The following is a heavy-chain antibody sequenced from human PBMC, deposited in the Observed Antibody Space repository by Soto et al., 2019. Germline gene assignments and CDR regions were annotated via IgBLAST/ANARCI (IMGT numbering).Heavy chain of an antibody. CDR2: IYYSGST. CDR1: GGSVSSGSYY. Sequence: NPSETLSLTCTVSGGSVSSGSYYWSWIRQPPGKGLEWIGYIYYSGSTNYNPSLKSRVTISVDTSKNQFSLKLSSVTAADTAVYYCARDRTLRGVHYYYGMDVWGQGTTVTVSS. V-gene: IGHV4-61*01. D-gene: IGHD3-10*01. CDR3: ARDRTLRGVHYYYGMDV. J-gene: IGHJ6*02.